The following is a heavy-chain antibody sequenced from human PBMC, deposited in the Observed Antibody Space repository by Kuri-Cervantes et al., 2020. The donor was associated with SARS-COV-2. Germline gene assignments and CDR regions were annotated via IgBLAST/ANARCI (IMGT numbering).Heavy chain of an antibody. CDR1: GFTFDDYA. J-gene: IGHJ6*03. Sequence: GESLKISCAASGFTFDDYAMHWVRQAPGKGLEWVSLISWDGGSTYCADSVKGRFTISRDNSKNSLYLQMNSLRAEDTALYYCAKDGYSYGRAYYYYYMDVWGKGTTVTVSS. CDR3: AKDGYSYGRAYYYYYMDV. V-gene: IGHV3-43D*03. D-gene: IGHD5-18*01. CDR2: ISWDGGST.